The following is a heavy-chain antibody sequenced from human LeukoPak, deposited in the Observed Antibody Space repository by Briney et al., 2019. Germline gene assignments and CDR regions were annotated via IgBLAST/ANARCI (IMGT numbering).Heavy chain of an antibody. CDR2: INPSGGST. D-gene: IGHD3-22*01. CDR1: GYTFTSYY. J-gene: IGHJ4*02. V-gene: IGHV1-46*01. CDR3: ATSYYYDSSGYYQPIDY. Sequence: ASVKVSCKASGYTFTSYYMHWVRQAPGQGLEWMGIINPSGGSTSYAQKFQGRVTMTRDTSTSTVYMELSSLRSEDTAVYYCATSYYYDSSGYYQPIDYWGQGTLVTASS.